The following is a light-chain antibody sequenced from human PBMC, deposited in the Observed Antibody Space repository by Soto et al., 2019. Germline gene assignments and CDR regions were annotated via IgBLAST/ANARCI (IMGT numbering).Light chain of an antibody. CDR3: QQYGSPPRT. J-gene: IGKJ1*01. CDR1: QSVIGNY. V-gene: IGKV3-20*01. CDR2: GAS. Sequence: EIVLTQSPGTLSLSPGERATLSCRATQSVIGNYLAWYQHKPGQAPRVLIYGASNRATGIPDRFSGSGSATDFTLTISRLEPEDFAMYYCQQYGSPPRTFGQGTRVEI.